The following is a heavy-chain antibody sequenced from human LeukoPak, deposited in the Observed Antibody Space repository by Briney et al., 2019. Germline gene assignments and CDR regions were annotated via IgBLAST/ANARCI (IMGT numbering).Heavy chain of an antibody. J-gene: IGHJ4*02. V-gene: IGHV4-4*07. Sequence: SETLSLTCTVSGGSISPYYWNWLRQPAGKGLEWIGRIYTSGNTNYNSSLKSRVTMSVDTSKNQFPLKLKSVTAADTAVYYCAREASGWNFDHWGQGTLVTFSS. CDR3: AREASGWNFDH. D-gene: IGHD6-19*01. CDR1: GGSISPYY. CDR2: IYTSGNT.